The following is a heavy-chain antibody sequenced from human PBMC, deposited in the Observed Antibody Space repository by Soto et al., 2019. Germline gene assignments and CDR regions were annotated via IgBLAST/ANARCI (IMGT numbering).Heavy chain of an antibody. J-gene: IGHJ4*02. CDR3: AGAHSSGWWGLSY. V-gene: IGHV4-34*01. CDR2: INHSGST. CDR1: GGSFSGYY. Sequence: QVQLQQWGAGLLKPSETLSLTCAVYGGSFSGYYWSWIRQPPGKGLEWIGEINHSGSTNYNPSLKSRVTISGDTSKNQFSLKLSSVTAADTAVYYCAGAHSSGWWGLSYWGQGTLVTVSS. D-gene: IGHD6-19*01.